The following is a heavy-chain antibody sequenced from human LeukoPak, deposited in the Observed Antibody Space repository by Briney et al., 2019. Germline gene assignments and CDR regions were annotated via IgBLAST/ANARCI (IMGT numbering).Heavy chain of an antibody. J-gene: IGHJ4*02. CDR2: ISGSGGST. D-gene: IGHD3-9*01. Sequence: GGSLRLSCAASGFTFSSYSMNWVRQAPGKGLEWVSAISGSGGSTYYADSVKGRFTISRDNSKNTLYLQMNSLRAENTAVYYCAKVVGYDILTGYYPGGDYWGQGTLVTVSS. CDR3: AKVVGYDILTGYYPGGDY. CDR1: GFTFSSYS. V-gene: IGHV3-23*01.